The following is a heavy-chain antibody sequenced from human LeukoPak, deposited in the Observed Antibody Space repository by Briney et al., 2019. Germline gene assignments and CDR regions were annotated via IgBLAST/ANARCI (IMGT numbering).Heavy chain of an antibody. CDR1: GFTFSSYE. V-gene: IGHV3-48*03. CDR3: ARGYHDSSGYAFDI. J-gene: IGHJ3*02. D-gene: IGHD3-22*01. CDR2: ISSSGSTI. Sequence: GGSLRLSCAASGFTFSSYEMNWVRQAPGKGLEWVSYISSSGSTIYYADSVKGRFTISRDNAKNSLYLQMNSLRADDTAVYYCARGYHDSSGYAFDIWGQGTMVTVSS.